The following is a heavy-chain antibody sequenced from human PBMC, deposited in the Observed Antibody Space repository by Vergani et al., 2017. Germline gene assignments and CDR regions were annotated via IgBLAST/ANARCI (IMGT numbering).Heavy chain of an antibody. D-gene: IGHD6-19*01. CDR1: GFTFSSYA. J-gene: IGHJ5*02. CDR3: AKDLKSSGWTKWGWYDP. Sequence: EVQLLESGGGLVQPGGSLRLSCAASGFTFSSYAMSWVRQAPGKGLEWVSAISGSGGSTYYADSVKGRFTISRDTSKNTLYLQMNNLRAEDTAVYYCAKDLKSSGWTKWGWYDPWGQGTLVTVSS. CDR2: ISGSGGST. V-gene: IGHV3-23*01.